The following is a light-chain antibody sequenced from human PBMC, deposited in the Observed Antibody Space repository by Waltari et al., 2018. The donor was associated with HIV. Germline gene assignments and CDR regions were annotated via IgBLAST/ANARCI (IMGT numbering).Light chain of an antibody. CDR1: NSNIGSNT. J-gene: IGLJ3*02. Sequence: QSVLTQSPSASGTPGPRVTISCSGSNSNIGSNTVNWYHQLPGTAPKPLIYSTDQRPSGVPDRYSASKSGTSASLAIRGLQPEDEADYYCATWDDSLNAWVFGGGTKLTVL. CDR3: ATWDDSLNAWV. V-gene: IGLV1-44*01. CDR2: STD.